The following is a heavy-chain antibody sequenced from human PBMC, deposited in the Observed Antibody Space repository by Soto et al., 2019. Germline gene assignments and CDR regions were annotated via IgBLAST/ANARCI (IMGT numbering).Heavy chain of an antibody. CDR2: IYPDDSDT. CDR1: GYSFTSYW. J-gene: IGHJ4*02. CDR3: ARQGKYNYGSNDY. D-gene: IGHD5-18*01. V-gene: IGHV5-51*01. Sequence: GESLKISCKGSGYSFTSYWIGWVRQMPGKGLEWMGIIYPDDSDTRYSPSFQGQVIMSAEKSITTAYLQWSSLKASDTAMYYCARQGKYNYGSNDYWGQGTLVTVSS.